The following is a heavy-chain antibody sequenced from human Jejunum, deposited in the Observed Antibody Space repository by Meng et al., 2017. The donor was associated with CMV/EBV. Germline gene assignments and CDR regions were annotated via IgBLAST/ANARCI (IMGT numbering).Heavy chain of an antibody. CDR3: ARERYDSSGYIRTYGMDV. D-gene: IGHD3-22*01. Sequence: SAAWNWIRLSPSRGLEWLGRTYYRTKWYHDYATSVKSRLTITPDTSRNQLFLQLNSVTPEDTAVYYCARERYDSSGYIRTYGMDVWGPGTTVTVSS. J-gene: IGHJ6*02. V-gene: IGHV6-1*01. CDR2: TYYRTKWYH. CDR1: SAA.